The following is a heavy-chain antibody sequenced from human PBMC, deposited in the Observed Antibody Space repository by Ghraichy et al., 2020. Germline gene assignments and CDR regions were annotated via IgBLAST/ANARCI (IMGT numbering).Heavy chain of an antibody. V-gene: IGHV3-11*01. CDR1: GFIFSDYY. J-gene: IGHJ4*02. CDR3: ARWGVAGPLDY. Sequence: GESLNISCEASGFIFSDYYMSWIRQAPGKGLEWVASISRSGSIINYADSVKGRFTISRDNAKNSLNLQMNSLRAEDTAVYFCARWGVAGPLDYWGQGTLVTVSS. CDR2: ISRSGSII. D-gene: IGHD6-19*01.